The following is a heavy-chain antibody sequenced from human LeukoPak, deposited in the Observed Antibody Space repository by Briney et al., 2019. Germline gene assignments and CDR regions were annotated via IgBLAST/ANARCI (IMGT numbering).Heavy chain of an antibody. V-gene: IGHV4-39*07. D-gene: IGHD5-12*01. CDR2: IYYSGIT. J-gene: IGHJ6*03. CDR1: GGSISSSGYY. CDR3: ARASWLPRTRNYYYMDV. Sequence: PSETLSLTCTVSGGSISSSGYYWGWIRQSPGEGLEWIGNIYYSGITYYNPSLKSRVTISVDTSKNQFSLKLSSVTAADTAMYYCARASWLPRTRNYYYMDVWGKGTTVTISS.